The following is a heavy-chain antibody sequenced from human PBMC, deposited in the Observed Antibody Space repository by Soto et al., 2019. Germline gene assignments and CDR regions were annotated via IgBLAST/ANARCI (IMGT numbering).Heavy chain of an antibody. J-gene: IGHJ4*02. CDR2: IYYSGST. CDR3: VRVPKPPYYFDY. CDR1: GGSISSYY. V-gene: IGHV4-59*08. Sequence: SETLSLTCTVSGGSISSYYWSWIRQPPGKGLEWIGYIYYSGSTNYNPSLKSRVTISVDTSKNQFSLKLSSVTAADTAVYYCVRVPKPPYYFDYWCQAILVTVS.